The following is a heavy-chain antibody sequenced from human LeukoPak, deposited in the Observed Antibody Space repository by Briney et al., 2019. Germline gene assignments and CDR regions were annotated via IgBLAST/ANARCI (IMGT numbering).Heavy chain of an antibody. CDR3: AISLYGDEAYWYIDR. J-gene: IGHJ2*01. D-gene: IGHD4-17*01. CDR1: GGSISSYY. Sequence: SGTPSLTSTVSGGSISSYYWSWSRHPPRGGVEWSGDMYYRSRTNYNPSLNRRVTISVDTSKNQYPLKLGSVAAADPGVYYCAISLYGDEAYWYIDRRGRRTLLAVCS. CDR2: MYYRSRT. V-gene: IGHV4-59*08.